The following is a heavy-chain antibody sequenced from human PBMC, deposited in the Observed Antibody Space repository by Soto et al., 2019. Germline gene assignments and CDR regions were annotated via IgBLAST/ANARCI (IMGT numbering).Heavy chain of an antibody. D-gene: IGHD5-18*01. CDR2: IYYSGST. CDR1: GGSISSYY. Sequence: SETLSLTCTVSGGSISSYYWSWIRQPPGKGLEWIGYIYYSGSTNYNPSLKSRVTISVDTSKNQFSLKLSSVTAADTAVYYCARHIGYSYGFDYSGQGTLVTVSS. J-gene: IGHJ4*02. V-gene: IGHV4-59*08. CDR3: ARHIGYSYGFDY.